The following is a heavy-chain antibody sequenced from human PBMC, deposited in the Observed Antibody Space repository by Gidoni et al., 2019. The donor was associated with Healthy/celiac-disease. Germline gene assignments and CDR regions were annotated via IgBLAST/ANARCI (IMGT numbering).Heavy chain of an antibody. J-gene: IGHJ5*02. D-gene: IGHD6-19*01. Sequence: QLQLQQWGAGLLKPSETLSLTCDVSGGSFSGYYWSCIRQPPGRGLEWIGEITQSGSTNYNPSLKSRVTISVDTSKNQFSLKLSSVTAADTAVYYCARFTVVAVAGTPWFDPWGQGTLVTVSS. CDR3: ARFTVVAVAGTPWFDP. CDR1: GGSFSGYY. CDR2: ITQSGST. V-gene: IGHV4-34*01.